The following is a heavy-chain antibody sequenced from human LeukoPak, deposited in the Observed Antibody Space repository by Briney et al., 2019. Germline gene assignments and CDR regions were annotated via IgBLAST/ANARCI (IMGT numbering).Heavy chain of an antibody. D-gene: IGHD3-22*01. V-gene: IGHV3-66*01. CDR2: IYSGGST. CDR3: ARANGPYDSSGYYPYYFDY. Sequence: GGSLRLSCAASGFTVSSNYMSWVRQAPGKGLEWVSVIYSGGSTYYADSVKGRFTISRDNSKNTLYLQMNSLRAEDTAVYYCARANGPYDSSGYYPYYFDYWGQGTLVTVSS. J-gene: IGHJ4*02. CDR1: GFTVSSNY.